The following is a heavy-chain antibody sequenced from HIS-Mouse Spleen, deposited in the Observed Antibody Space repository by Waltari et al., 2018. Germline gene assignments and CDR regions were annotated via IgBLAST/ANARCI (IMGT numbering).Heavy chain of an antibody. J-gene: IGHJ4*02. Sequence: QVQLVESGGGVVQPGRSLRLSCAASGFTFSSYAMHWVRQAPGKGLEWVAVISYDGSNKYYADSVKGRFTISRDNSKNTLYLQMNSLRAEDTAVYYCAKVPDGNWGQGTLVTVSS. CDR1: GFTFSSYA. CDR2: ISYDGSNK. V-gene: IGHV3-30*04. CDR3: AKVPDGN.